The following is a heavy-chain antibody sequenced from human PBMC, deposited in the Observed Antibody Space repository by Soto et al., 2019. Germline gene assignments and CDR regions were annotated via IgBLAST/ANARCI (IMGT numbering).Heavy chain of an antibody. CDR3: ARVLSGFKDHHFDY. D-gene: IGHD3-3*01. CDR2: IYSSGSA. J-gene: IGHJ4*02. V-gene: IGHV4-59*01. CDR1: GVSISIYY. Sequence: QVQLQESGPGLVKPSETLSLTCTVSGVSISIYYWSWIRQPPGKGLEWLGYIYSSGSANYHAPLKSRITMSVDTSKNQFSLNLNSVTAADTAVYYCARVLSGFKDHHFDYWGQGILVTVSS.